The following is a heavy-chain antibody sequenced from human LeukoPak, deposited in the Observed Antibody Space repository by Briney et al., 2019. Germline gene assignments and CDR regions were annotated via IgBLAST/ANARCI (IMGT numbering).Heavy chain of an antibody. CDR2: IRRKAYGGTT. J-gene: IGHJ4*02. CDR3: TSPLITFGGVIAPPPGY. V-gene: IGHV3-49*04. D-gene: IGHD3-16*02. Sequence: GGSLRLSCTASGFTFGDYAMSWVRQAPGKGLEWVGFIRRKAYGGTTEYAASVKGRFTISRDGSKSIAYLQMNSLKTEDAAVYYCTSPLITFGGVIAPPPGYWGQGTLVTVSS. CDR1: GFTFGDYA.